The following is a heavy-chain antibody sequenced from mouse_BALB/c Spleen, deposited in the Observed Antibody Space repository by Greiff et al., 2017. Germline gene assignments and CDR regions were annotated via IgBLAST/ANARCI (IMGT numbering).Heavy chain of an antibody. CDR2: IYPGNSDT. J-gene: IGHJ3*01. D-gene: IGHD1-1*01. CDR3: TREGYYGSSAGVAY. CDR1: GYTFTSYW. V-gene: IGHV1-5*01. Sequence: LQQSGTVLARPGASVKMSCKASGYTFTSYWMHWVKQRPGQGLEWIGAIYPGNSDTSYNQKFKGKAKLTAVTSTSTAYMELSSLTNEDSAVYYYTREGYYGSSAGVAYWGQGTLVTVSA.